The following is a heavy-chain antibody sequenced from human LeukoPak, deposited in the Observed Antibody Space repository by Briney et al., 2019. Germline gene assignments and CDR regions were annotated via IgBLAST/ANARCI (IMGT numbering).Heavy chain of an antibody. J-gene: IGHJ4*02. V-gene: IGHV4-59*01. CDR2: IYYSGXS. Sequence: GLEWIXXIYYSGXSXYNPSLKSRVTISVDTSKTQFSLKLSSVTAADTAVYYCARSRTWYYDFWSGYPPSYYFDYWGQGTLVTVSS. CDR3: ARSRTWYYDFWSGYPPSYYFDY. D-gene: IGHD3-3*01.